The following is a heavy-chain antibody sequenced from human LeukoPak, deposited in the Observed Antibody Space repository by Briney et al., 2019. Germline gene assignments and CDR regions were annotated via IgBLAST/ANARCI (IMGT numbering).Heavy chain of an antibody. CDR3: ARGGEFSYYDILTGYSSRDAFDI. Sequence: GLSQRLSCGASRFTFRIYWIQGARHDRGKGLVWGSRINSDGSSTSYADSVKGRFNISRDDVKSTLYLQMNSLRAEDTAVYYCARGGEFSYYDILTGYSSRDAFDIWGQGTMVTVSS. CDR1: RFTFRIYW. J-gene: IGHJ3*02. D-gene: IGHD3-9*01. V-gene: IGHV3-74*01. CDR2: INSDGSST.